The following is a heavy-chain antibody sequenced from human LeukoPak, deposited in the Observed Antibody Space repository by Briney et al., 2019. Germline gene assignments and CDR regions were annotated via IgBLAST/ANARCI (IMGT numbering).Heavy chain of an antibody. CDR2: IIPIFGSA. V-gene: IGHV1-69*13. Sequence: SVNVSCKSSGGTFSSYAISWVRPAPGQGLAGMGGIIPIFGSANYAQKFQGRVTITADESTSTAYMELNSLRAEDTAVYYCARGSYSSSWYRDTYFDYWGQGTLVTVSS. D-gene: IGHD6-13*01. J-gene: IGHJ4*02. CDR3: ARGSYSSSWYRDTYFDY. CDR1: GGTFSSYA.